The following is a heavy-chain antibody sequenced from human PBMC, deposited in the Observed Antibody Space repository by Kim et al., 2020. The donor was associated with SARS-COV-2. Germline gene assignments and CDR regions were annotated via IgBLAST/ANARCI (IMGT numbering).Heavy chain of an antibody. CDR2: INGDGSIT. V-gene: IGHV3-74*01. D-gene: IGHD3-16*01. CDR3: ASARIGGGANLGGY. Sequence: GGSLRLSCAASGFTFSNDWMHWVRQPPGKGLVWVSRINGDGSITNYADSVKGRFTISRDNAKNTLYLQMNSLKAEDTAVYYCASARIGGGANLGGYWGQGTLVTVSS. J-gene: IGHJ4*02. CDR1: GFTFSNDW.